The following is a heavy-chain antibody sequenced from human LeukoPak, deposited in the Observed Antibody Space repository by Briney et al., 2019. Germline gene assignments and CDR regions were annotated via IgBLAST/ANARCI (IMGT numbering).Heavy chain of an antibody. CDR2: INGDGGSR. CDR1: GFTFSTYW. V-gene: IGHV3-74*01. CDR3: ASASSHRTAAGGDY. J-gene: IGHJ4*02. D-gene: IGHD6-13*01. Sequence: GGSLRLSCAASGFTFSTYWMHWVRQAPGKGLVWVSRINGDGGSRNYTDSVKGRFTISRDNAKNTLYLQMSSLRVEDTAVYYCASASSHRTAAGGDYWGQGTLVTVST.